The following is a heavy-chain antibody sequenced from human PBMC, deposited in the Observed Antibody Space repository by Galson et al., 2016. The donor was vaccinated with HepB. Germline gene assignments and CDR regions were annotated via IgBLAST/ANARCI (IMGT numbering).Heavy chain of an antibody. V-gene: IGHV4-39*01. J-gene: IGHJ4*02. D-gene: IGHD2-2*01. Sequence: YNPSLKSRVTISVDTSKNQFSLKLSSVTAADTAVYYCARRRDIVVVPAVDFDYWGQGTLVTVSS. CDR3: ARRRDIVVVPAVDFDY.